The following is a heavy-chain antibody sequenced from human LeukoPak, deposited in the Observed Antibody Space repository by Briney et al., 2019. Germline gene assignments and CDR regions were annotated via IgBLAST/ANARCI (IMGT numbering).Heavy chain of an antibody. CDR1: GFTVSSNY. CDR2: IYRGGST. J-gene: IGHJ3*02. V-gene: IGHV3-53*04. CDR3: AKSGSYASTSAFDI. Sequence: GGSLRLSCAASGFTVSSNYMRGVRQARGEGLEGGSVIYRGGSTYYADSVKGRFTISRHNSKNTLYLQMNSLRAEDTAVYYCAKSGSYASTSAFDIWGQGTMVTVSS. D-gene: IGHD1-26*01.